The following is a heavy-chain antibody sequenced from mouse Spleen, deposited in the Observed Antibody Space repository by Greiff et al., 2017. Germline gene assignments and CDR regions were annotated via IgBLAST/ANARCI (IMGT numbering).Heavy chain of an antibody. CDR2: IDPSDSET. J-gene: IGHJ2*01. Sequence: VKLQQPGAELVRPGSSVKLSCKASGYTFTSYWMHWVKQRPIQGLEWIGNIDPSDSETHYNQKFKDKATLTVDKSSSTAYMQLSSLTSEDSAVYYCAREGLRRGYYFDYWGQGTTLTVSS. CDR1: GYTFTSYW. D-gene: IGHD2-4*01. CDR3: AREGLRRGYYFDY. V-gene: IGHV1-52*01.